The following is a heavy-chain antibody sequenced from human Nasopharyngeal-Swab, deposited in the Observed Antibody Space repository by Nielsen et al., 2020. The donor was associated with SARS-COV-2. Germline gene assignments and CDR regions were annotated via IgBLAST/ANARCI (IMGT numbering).Heavy chain of an antibody. CDR3: TTRVEYYDFWSGYYRDYYGMDV. Sequence: WIRQPPGKGLEWVGRIKSKTDGGTTDYAAPVKGRFTISRDDSKNTPYLQMNSLKTEDTAVYYCTTRVEYYDFWSGYYRDYYGMDVWGQGTTVTVSS. D-gene: IGHD3-3*01. CDR2: IKSKTDGGTT. J-gene: IGHJ6*02. V-gene: IGHV3-15*01.